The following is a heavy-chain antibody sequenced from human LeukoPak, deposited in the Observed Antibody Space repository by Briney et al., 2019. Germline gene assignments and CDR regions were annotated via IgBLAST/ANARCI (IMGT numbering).Heavy chain of an antibody. D-gene: IGHD1-26*01. J-gene: IGHJ6*02. CDR1: GFTFSSYS. CDR3: ARDLYSGSYPSYYYYGMDV. CDR2: ISSSSYI. V-gene: IGHV3-21*01. Sequence: PGGSLRLSCAASGFTFSSYSMNWVRQAPGKGLEWVSSISSSSYIYYADSVKGRFTISRDNAKNSLYLQMNSLRAEDTAVYYCARDLYSGSYPSYYYYGMDVWGQGTTVTVSS.